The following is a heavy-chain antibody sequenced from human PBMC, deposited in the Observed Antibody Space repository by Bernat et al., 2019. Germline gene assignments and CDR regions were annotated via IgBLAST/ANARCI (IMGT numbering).Heavy chain of an antibody. Sequence: EVQLVESGGGLVQPGGSLRLSCAASGFTFSNYAMQWARLAPGKGLEYISRISNNGGSTYYANSVNGRFTISRDNSKNTLYLQMGSLSTEDMAVYYCARDSSSTNYYYGMDVWGQGTTVTVFS. J-gene: IGHJ6*02. CDR3: ARDSSSTNYYYGMDV. CDR1: GFTFSNYA. V-gene: IGHV3-64*01. D-gene: IGHD6-6*01. CDR2: ISNNGGST.